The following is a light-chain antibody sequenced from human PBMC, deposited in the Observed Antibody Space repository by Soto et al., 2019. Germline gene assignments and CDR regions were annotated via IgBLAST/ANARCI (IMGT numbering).Light chain of an antibody. CDR1: SGSIANNY. Sequence: NFMLTQPHSVSESPGKKLSISCTRSSGSIANNYVQWYQQRPGSAPTTVIYENNQRLSGVPDRFSGSTDGSSNSASLPISGLQTEDEADYYCQSYDSDFVVFGGGTKLTVL. V-gene: IGLV6-57*04. CDR3: QSYDSDFVV. CDR2: ENN. J-gene: IGLJ2*01.